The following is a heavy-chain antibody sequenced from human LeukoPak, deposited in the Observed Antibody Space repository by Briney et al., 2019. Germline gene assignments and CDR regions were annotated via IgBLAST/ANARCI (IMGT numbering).Heavy chain of an antibody. J-gene: IGHJ4*02. Sequence: GASVKVSCKASGYTFTGYYIHWLRQAPGQRLEWMGWINPNSGGTNYAPKFQGLVTMSSDTSITTAYMELNRLISDDTAVYYCARTKPPCTSCLLLDYWGQGTLVTVSS. CDR3: ARTKPPCTSCLLLDY. CDR1: GYTFTGYY. CDR2: INPNSGGT. D-gene: IGHD2-2*01. V-gene: IGHV1-2*02.